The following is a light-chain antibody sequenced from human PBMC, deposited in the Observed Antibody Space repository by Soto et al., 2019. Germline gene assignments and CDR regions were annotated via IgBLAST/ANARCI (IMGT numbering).Light chain of an antibody. V-gene: IGKV3D-15*01. CDR2: GTS. CDR1: QSITSY. J-gene: IGKJ2*01. Sequence: EIVMTQSPATLSVSPGERATLSCRASQSITSYLAWFQQKPGQAPRLLIYGTSSRASGIPARFSGSGSGTEFAIPITSLQSEDFSVYYCRQYNNCQYTFGQGTKLEIK. CDR3: RQYNNCQYT.